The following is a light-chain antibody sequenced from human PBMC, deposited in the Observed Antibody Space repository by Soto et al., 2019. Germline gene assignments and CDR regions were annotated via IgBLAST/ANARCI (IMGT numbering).Light chain of an antibody. CDR2: GAS. V-gene: IGKV3-20*01. J-gene: IGKJ5*01. CDR1: QSVSSSY. CDR3: QQLHGYPSS. Sequence: LTQCPRTHIKTSGERATGSCRTSQSVSSSYLACSQQKPGQAPRLLIYGASSRLTGIPDRFGGGGSGTAFTLSTIRLEPEDFAPYYCQQLHGYPSSFGQGTRLEIK.